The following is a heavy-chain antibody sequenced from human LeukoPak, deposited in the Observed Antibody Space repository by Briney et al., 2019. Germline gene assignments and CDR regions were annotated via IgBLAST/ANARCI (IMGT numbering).Heavy chain of an antibody. D-gene: IGHD5-24*01. CDR2: ITPGGGT. V-gene: IGHV1-2*02. J-gene: IGHJ4*02. CDR1: GGTFSSYA. CDR3: ARDRYGDGFAHFDY. Sequence: ASVKVSCKASGGTFSSYAISWVRQAPGQGLQWMGWITPGGGTNYPQKFQGRVAITWDTSIITAYMDLSRLTSDDTAVYYCARDRYGDGFAHFDYWGQGALVTVSS.